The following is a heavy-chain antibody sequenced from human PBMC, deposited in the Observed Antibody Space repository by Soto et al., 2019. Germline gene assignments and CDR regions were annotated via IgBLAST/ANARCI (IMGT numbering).Heavy chain of an antibody. J-gene: IGHJ4*02. CDR2: IIPIFGTA. CDR3: ARLGSGYEIRVYDSSGYLS. D-gene: IGHD3-22*01. V-gene: IGHV1-69*12. Sequence: QVQLVQSGAEVKKPGSSVKVSCKASGGTFSSYAISWVRQAPGQGLEWMGGIIPIFGTANYAQKFQGRVTITADESTSTAYMELSSLRSEDTAVYYCARLGSGYEIRVYDSSGYLSWGQGTLVTVSS. CDR1: GGTFSSYA.